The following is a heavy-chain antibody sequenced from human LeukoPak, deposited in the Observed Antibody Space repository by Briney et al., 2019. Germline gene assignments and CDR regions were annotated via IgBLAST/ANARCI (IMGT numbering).Heavy chain of an antibody. D-gene: IGHD3-9*01. J-gene: IGHJ4*02. V-gene: IGHV4-4*07. CDR3: AREPDYDILTGYYIGYFDY. Sequence: SETLSLTCAVYGGSFSGYYWSWIRQPAGKGLEWIGRIYTSGSTNYNPSLKSRVTISVDTSKNQFSLKLSSVTAADTAVYYCAREPDYDILTGYYIGYFDYWGQGTLVTVSS. CDR1: GGSFSGYY. CDR2: IYTSGST.